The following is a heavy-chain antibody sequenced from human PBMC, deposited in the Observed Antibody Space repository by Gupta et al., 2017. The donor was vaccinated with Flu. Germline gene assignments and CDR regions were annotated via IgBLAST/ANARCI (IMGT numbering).Heavy chain of an antibody. CDR1: GFNCSSYA. Sequence: EVQLMEDGGGLVQPGGSLRLSDPAHGFNCSSYAMSRIRQAPGKGLEWVSAISGSGGSTYYADAVKGRFTISRDNSKNTLYLQMNSLRAEDTAVYYCAKTYCSSTSCYPYYMDVWGKGTTVTVSS. D-gene: IGHD2-2*01. V-gene: IGHV3-23*01. CDR2: ISGSGGST. J-gene: IGHJ6*03. CDR3: AKTYCSSTSCYPYYMDV.